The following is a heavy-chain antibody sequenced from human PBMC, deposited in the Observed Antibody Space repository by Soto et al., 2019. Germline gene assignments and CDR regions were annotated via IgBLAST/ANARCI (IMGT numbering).Heavy chain of an antibody. CDR3: AHSRCGGDCLQSYSSHYYYGMDV. CDR1: GFSLSTGGVG. Sequence: QITLKESGPTLVKPTQTLTLTCTFSGFSLSTGGVGVGWIRQPPGEALEWLALIYWDNDKRYSPSLKSRLTITTDASKNQVVLTITNIDPVDTATYYCAHSRCGGDCLQSYSSHYYYGMDVWGQGTTVTVSS. J-gene: IGHJ6*02. V-gene: IGHV2-5*02. CDR2: IYWDNDK. D-gene: IGHD2-21*02.